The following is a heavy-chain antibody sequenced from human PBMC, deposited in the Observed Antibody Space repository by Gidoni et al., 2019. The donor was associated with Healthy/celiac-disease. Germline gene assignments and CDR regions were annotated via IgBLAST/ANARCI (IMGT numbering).Heavy chain of an antibody. CDR3: AKDKVAVAGRGMDV. Sequence: EVQLVESGGGLVQPGRSLSLSCAPSGFTFDDYAMHWVRQAPGKGLEWVSGISWNSGSIGDADSVKGRFTISRDNAKNSLYLQMNSLRAEDTALYYCAKDKVAVAGRGMDVWGQGTTVTVSS. CDR1: GFTFDDYA. D-gene: IGHD6-19*01. J-gene: IGHJ6*02. CDR2: ISWNSGSI. V-gene: IGHV3-9*01.